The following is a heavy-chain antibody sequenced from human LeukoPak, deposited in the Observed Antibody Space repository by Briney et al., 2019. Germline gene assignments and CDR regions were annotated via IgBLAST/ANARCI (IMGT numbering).Heavy chain of an antibody. CDR1: GGSISSYY. CDR3: ARDEYSSSPDEDY. CDR2: IYYSGST. J-gene: IGHJ4*02. V-gene: IGHV4-59*01. Sequence: PSETLSLTCTVSGGSISSYYWSWIRQPPGKGLEWIGYIYYSGSTNYNPSLKSRVTISVDTSKNQFSLKLSSVTAADTAVYYCARDEYSSSPDEDYWGQGTLVTVSS. D-gene: IGHD6-6*01.